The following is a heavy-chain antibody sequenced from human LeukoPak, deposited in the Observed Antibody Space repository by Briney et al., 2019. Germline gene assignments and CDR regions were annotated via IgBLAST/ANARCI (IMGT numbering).Heavy chain of an antibody. Sequence: GGSLRLSCAASGFTFSSYAMHWVRQAPGKGLEWVAVISYDGSNKYYADSVKGRFTISRDNSKNTLYLQMNSLRAEDTAVYYCARPGRVPYGNFDYWGQGTLVTVSS. V-gene: IGHV3-30-3*01. D-gene: IGHD1-1*01. CDR1: GFTFSSYA. CDR2: ISYDGSNK. CDR3: ARPGRVPYGNFDY. J-gene: IGHJ4*02.